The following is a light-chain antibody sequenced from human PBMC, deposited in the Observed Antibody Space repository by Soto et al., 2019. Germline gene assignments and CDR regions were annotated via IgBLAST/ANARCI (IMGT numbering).Light chain of an antibody. Sequence: AIQLTQSPSSLSASVGDRVTITCRASQGIRNDLGWYQQKPGKAPKLLIYAASSLQSGVPSRFSGSASGTDFTLTISSLQPEDFASYFCQQANSFPLTFGGGTKVDIK. J-gene: IGKJ4*01. CDR2: AAS. CDR3: QQANSFPLT. CDR1: QGIRND. V-gene: IGKV1-6*01.